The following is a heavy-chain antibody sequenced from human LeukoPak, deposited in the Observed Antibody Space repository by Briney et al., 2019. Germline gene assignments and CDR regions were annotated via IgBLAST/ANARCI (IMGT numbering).Heavy chain of an antibody. CDR2: ISSSSSVK. Sequence: QSGGSLRLSXTASGFSFTNYNMNWVRQAPGKGVEWISCISSSSSVKQYADYVKGRFTVSRDNAKNSLYLQINSLRAEDTAIYYCARDHVDGGGGSSRRGDYWGQGTLVTVSS. D-gene: IGHD2-21*01. CDR3: ARDHVDGGGGSSRRGDY. CDR1: GFSFTNYN. J-gene: IGHJ4*02. V-gene: IGHV3-48*01.